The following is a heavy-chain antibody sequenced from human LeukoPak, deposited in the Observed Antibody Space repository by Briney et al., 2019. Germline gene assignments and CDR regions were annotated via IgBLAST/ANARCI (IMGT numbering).Heavy chain of an antibody. V-gene: IGHV3-64*01. D-gene: IGHD4/OR15-4a*01. Sequence: GGSLRLSCAASGFTFSSYAMHWVRQAPGKGLEYVSAISSNGGSTYYANSVKGRFTISRDNSKNTLYLQMGSLRAEDMAVYYCARGASRDQFDYWGQGTLVTVSS. CDR2: ISSNGGST. J-gene: IGHJ4*02. CDR3: ARGASRDQFDY. CDR1: GFTFSSYA.